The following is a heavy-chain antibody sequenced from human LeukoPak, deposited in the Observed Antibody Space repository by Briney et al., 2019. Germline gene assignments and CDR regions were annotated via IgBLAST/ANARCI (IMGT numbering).Heavy chain of an antibody. CDR1: GFTFSSYS. CDR2: ISNSSSYI. J-gene: IGHJ4*02. D-gene: IGHD3-22*01. V-gene: IGHV3-21*01. CDR3: AREAYDSSGVDY. Sequence: GGSLRLSCAASGFTFSSYSMNWVRQAPGKGLEWVSSISNSSSYIYYADSVKGRFTISRDNAKNSLYLQMNSLRAEDTAVYYCAREAYDSSGVDYWGQGTLVTVSS.